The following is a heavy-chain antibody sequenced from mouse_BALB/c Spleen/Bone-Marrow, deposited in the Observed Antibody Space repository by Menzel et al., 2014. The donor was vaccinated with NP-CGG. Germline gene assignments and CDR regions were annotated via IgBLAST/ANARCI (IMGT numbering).Heavy chain of an antibody. CDR3: TTYYGSRFTY. CDR1: GFNIKDTY. Sequence: VQLQQSGAELVKPGASVKLSCTASGFNIKDTYMHWVKQGPEQGLEWIGRIDPANGNTKYDPKFQGKATITADTSSNTAYLQLSSLPSEDTAVYYCTTYYGSRFTYWGQGTLVTVSA. CDR2: IDPANGNT. V-gene: IGHV14-3*02. J-gene: IGHJ3*01. D-gene: IGHD2-9*01.